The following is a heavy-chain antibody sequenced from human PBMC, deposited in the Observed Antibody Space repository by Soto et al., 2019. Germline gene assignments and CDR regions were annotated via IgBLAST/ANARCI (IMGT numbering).Heavy chain of an antibody. J-gene: IGHJ4*02. Sequence: GGSLRLSCAASGFTFSSYAMSWVRQAPGKGLEWVSAISGSGGSTYYADSVKGRFTISRDNSKNTLYLQMNSLRAEDTDVYYCAKDDAWEGGRGKFDYWGQGTLVTVSS. CDR2: ISGSGGST. D-gene: IGHD1-26*01. CDR1: GFTFSSYA. CDR3: AKDDAWEGGRGKFDY. V-gene: IGHV3-23*01.